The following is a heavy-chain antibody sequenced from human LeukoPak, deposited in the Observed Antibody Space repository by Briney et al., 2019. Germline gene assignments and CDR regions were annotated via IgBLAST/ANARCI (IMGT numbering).Heavy chain of an antibody. CDR1: GFTFSSYA. J-gene: IGHJ4*02. CDR3: AKDRPNYYGSNGHYYKLNGDC. Sequence: PGGSLRLSCAASGFTFSSYAMSWVRQAPGKGVEWGSSITSSGAATYYADSVKGRFTISRDNSDNTLYLQMNSLRAEDTAVYYCAKDRPNYYGSNGHYYKLNGDCWGQGTLVTVSS. D-gene: IGHD3-22*01. V-gene: IGHV3-23*01. CDR2: ITSSGAAT.